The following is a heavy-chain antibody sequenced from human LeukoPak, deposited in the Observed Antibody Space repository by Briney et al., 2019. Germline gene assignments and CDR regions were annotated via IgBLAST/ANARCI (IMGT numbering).Heavy chain of an antibody. CDR3: ASAGSGWYLKT. Sequence: GGSLRLSCAASGFTFSSNYMSWVRQAPGKGLEWVSLIYSGGSTNYANSVKRRFTLSRHNSTNPPSLQLSSLRAEATAVSYCASAGSGWYLKTWGLGTLVTVSS. D-gene: IGHD6-19*01. V-gene: IGHV3-66*01. CDR2: IYSGGST. CDR1: GFTFSSNY. J-gene: IGHJ5*02.